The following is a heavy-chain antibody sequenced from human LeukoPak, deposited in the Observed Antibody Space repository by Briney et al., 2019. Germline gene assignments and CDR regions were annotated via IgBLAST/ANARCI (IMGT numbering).Heavy chain of an antibody. CDR1: GRSFSGYY. CDR3: ARSPPSSSSEVGGYYYYMGV. V-gene: IGHV4-34*01. CDR2: INHSGST. J-gene: IGHJ6*03. D-gene: IGHD6-6*01. Sequence: SETLSLTCAVYGRSFSGYYWSWIRQPPGKGLEWIGEINHSGSTNYNPSLKSRVTISVDTSKNQFSLKLSSVTAADTAVYYCARSPPSSSSEVGGYYYYMGVWGKGTTVTVSS.